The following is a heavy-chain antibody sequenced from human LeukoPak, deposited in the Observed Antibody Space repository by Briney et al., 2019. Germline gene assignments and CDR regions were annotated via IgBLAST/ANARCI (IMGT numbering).Heavy chain of an antibody. CDR3: ARGRGGSFIVDAFDI. CDR2: INHSGST. Sequence: SETLSLTCAVYGGSFSGYYWSWIRQPPGKGLEWIGEINHSGSTNYNPSLKSRVTISVDTSKNRFSLKLSSVTAADTAVYYCARGRGGSFIVDAFDIWGQGTMVTVSS. D-gene: IGHD1-26*01. V-gene: IGHV4-34*01. J-gene: IGHJ3*02. CDR1: GGSFSGYY.